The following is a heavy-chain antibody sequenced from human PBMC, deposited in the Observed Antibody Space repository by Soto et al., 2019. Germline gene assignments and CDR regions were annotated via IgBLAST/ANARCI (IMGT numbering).Heavy chain of an antibody. D-gene: IGHD6-19*01. CDR3: AKGVPGIAVAGTGYFQH. J-gene: IGHJ1*01. CDR2: ISGSGDST. Sequence: LRLSCAVSGFTFSSYAMSWVRQAPGKGLEWVSGISGSGDSTYYADSVKGRFTISRDNSKNTLYLQMNSLRAEDTAVYYCAKGVPGIAVAGTGYFQHWGQGTLVTVSS. CDR1: GFTFSSYA. V-gene: IGHV3-23*01.